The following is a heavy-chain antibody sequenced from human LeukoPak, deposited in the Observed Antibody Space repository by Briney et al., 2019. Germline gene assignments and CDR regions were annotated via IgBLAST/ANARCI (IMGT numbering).Heavy chain of an antibody. V-gene: IGHV4-59*12. CDR1: GGSISSYY. Sequence: SETLSLTCTVSGGSISSYYWSWIRQPPGKGLEWIGYIYYSGSTNYNPSLKSRVTISVDTSKNQFSLKLSSVTAADTAVYYCARDYYYDSSGLPDYWGQGTLVTVSS. D-gene: IGHD3-22*01. CDR3: ARDYYYDSSGLPDY. J-gene: IGHJ4*02. CDR2: IYYSGST.